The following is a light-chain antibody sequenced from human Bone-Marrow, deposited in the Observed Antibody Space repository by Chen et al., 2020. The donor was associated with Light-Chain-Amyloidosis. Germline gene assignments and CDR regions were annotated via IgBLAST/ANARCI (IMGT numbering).Light chain of an antibody. V-gene: IGLV3-25*03. CDR1: ALPKQY. CDR2: KDS. Sequence: SYELTQPPSVSVSPGQTARITCSGDALPKQYAYWYQQKQGQAPVLVIYKDSERPSVIPERFSGSSSGTTVTLTISGVQAEDEADYYCQSADSSDLGVFGGGTKLTVL. CDR3: QSADSSDLGV. J-gene: IGLJ3*02.